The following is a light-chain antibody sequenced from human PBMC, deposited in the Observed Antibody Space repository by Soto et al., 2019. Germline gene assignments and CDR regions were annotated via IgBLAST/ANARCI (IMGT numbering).Light chain of an antibody. CDR3: QQYYNWPRT. CDR1: QSVRTN. CDR2: GAS. J-gene: IGKJ1*01. Sequence: EIVMTQSPATLYAAPGERATLSCRASQSVRTNLAWYQHKPGKAPRLLTYGASTMATGIPARFSGSGSGTEFTLTISSLQPEDFAVYYCQQYYNWPRTFGQGTKVEIK. V-gene: IGKV3-15*01.